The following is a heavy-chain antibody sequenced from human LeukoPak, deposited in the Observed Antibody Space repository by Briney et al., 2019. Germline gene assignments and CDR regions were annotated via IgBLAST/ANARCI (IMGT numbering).Heavy chain of an antibody. CDR2: IKKTGSET. CDR1: GFTFSHFW. V-gene: IGHV3-7*01. J-gene: IGHJ4*02. D-gene: IGHD2-15*01. CDR3: AREDGYCSGGNCYSYFDS. Sequence: GGSLRLSCAASGFTFSHFWMSWVRQAPGKGLEWVAYIKKTGSETYYVDSVKGRFTITRDNTRNSLFPQMYSLRAEDTAVYFCAREDGYCSGGNCYSYFDSWGQGTLVTVCS.